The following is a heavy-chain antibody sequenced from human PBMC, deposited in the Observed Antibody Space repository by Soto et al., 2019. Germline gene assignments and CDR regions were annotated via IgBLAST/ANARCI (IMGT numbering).Heavy chain of an antibody. J-gene: IGHJ4*02. D-gene: IGHD4-17*01. Sequence: QVQLVQSGAEVKKPGASVKVSCKASGYTFTSYDINWVRQATGQGLEWMGWMNPNSGNTGYAQNFQGRVTMTRNTPIGTASMELSSLRSEDTAVYYGAGPTNANGARHGGQGPRATVPS. CDR3: AGPTNANGARH. CDR1: GYTFTSYD. V-gene: IGHV1-8*01. CDR2: MNPNSGNT.